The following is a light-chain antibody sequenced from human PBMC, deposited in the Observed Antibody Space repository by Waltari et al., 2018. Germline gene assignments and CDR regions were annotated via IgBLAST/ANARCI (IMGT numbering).Light chain of an antibody. CDR1: QNIDNY. Sequence: DIQMTQSPSSVSASVGDRVTITCRASQNIDNYLAWYQQKPGKAPKLLIYAASSLQSGVPSRFSGSGFGTDFTLTISGLQTEDFATYYCQLAKTLDLTFGGGTKVEIK. V-gene: IGKV1D-12*01. J-gene: IGKJ4*01. CDR3: QLAKTLDLT. CDR2: AAS.